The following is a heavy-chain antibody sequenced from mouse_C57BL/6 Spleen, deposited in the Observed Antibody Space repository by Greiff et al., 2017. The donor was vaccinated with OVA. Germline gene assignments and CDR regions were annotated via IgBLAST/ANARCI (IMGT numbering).Heavy chain of an antibody. J-gene: IGHJ4*01. V-gene: IGHV1-64*01. CDR3: ARGGDYAKGD. CDR1: GYTFTSYW. Sequence: VQLQQSGAELVKPGASVKLSCKASGYTFTSYWMPWVKQRPGQGLEWIGMIHPNSGSTNYNEKFKSKATLTVDKSSSTAYMQRSSLTSEDSAVYYCARGGDYAKGDWGQGTSVTVAS. CDR2: IHPNSGST.